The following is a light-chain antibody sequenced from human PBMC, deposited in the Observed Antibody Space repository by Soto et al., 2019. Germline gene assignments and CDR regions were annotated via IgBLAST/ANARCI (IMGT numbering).Light chain of an antibody. V-gene: IGLV2-14*03. CDR2: DVS. J-gene: IGLJ1*01. Sequence: SVLTQPASVSGSPGQSITISCTGTISDVGGYNYVSWYQQHPGKAPKLMIYDVSDRPSGVSNRFSASKSGNTASLTISGLQAEDEADYYCCSYTSSSTPWVFGTGTKVTVL. CDR1: ISDVGGYNY. CDR3: CSYTSSSTPWV.